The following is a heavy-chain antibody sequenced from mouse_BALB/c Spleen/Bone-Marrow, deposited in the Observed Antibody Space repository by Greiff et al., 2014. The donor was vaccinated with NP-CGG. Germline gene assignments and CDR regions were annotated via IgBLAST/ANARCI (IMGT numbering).Heavy chain of an antibody. J-gene: IGHJ4*01. Sequence: EVQVVESGGGLVKPGGSLKLSCAASGFTFSDFSMFWLRQTQGKRLEWVATICTGGTYTYYPDSVKGRFTIARDNAKNSLYLQMSSLKSEDTAMYDCARSRERYGAMDYWGQGTSVTVTS. CDR1: GFTFSDFS. D-gene: IGHD1-2*01. V-gene: IGHV5-4*02. CDR2: ICTGGTYT. CDR3: ARSRERYGAMDY.